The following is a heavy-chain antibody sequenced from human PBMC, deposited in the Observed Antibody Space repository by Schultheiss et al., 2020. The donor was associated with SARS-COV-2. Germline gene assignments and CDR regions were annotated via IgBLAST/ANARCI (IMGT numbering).Heavy chain of an antibody. D-gene: IGHD2-21*02. J-gene: IGHJ6*02. CDR1: GYTFTSYG. CDR3: AKDLLVTDLYYYYGMDV. Sequence: SVKVSCKASGYTFTSYGISWVRQAPGQGLEWMGGIIPIFGAANYAQKFQDRVTITADESTSTAYMELSSLRAEDTAVYYCAKDLLVTDLYYYYGMDVWGQGTTVTVSS. CDR2: IIPIFGAA. V-gene: IGHV1-69*13.